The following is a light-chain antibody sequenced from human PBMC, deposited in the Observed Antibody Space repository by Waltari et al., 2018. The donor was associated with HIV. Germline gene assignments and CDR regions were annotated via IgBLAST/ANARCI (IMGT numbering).Light chain of an antibody. CDR1: QTINNN. CDR2: AAS. V-gene: IGKV3-15*01. CDR3: QHYTGWPRGYT. J-gene: IGKJ2*01. Sequence: EIVMTQSPATLSVSPRERVTLSCRASQTINNNLAWYQQKPGQAPRLLIFAASTSATGIPARFSGSGSVTDFTLTISILLSDDLAVSYCQHYTGWPRGYTFCQGTKLAIK.